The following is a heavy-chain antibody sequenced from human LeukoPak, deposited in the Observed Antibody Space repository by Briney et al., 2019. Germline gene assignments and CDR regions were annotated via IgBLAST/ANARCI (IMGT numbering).Heavy chain of an antibody. D-gene: IGHD3-22*01. CDR1: GFTFSNAW. Sequence: GGSLRLSCAASGFTFSNAWMSWVRQAPGKGMEWVGRIKSKTDGGTTDYAAPVKGRFTISRDDSKNTLYLQMNSLKTEDTAVYYCLSGSGYYYYYYGMDVWGQGTTVTVSS. V-gene: IGHV3-15*01. CDR2: IKSKTDGGTT. CDR3: LSGSGYYYYYYGMDV. J-gene: IGHJ6*02.